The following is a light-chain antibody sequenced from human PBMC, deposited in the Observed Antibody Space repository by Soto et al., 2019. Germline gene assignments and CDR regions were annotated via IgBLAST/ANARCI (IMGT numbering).Light chain of an antibody. CDR2: KAS. J-gene: IGKJ1*01. Sequence: DIQMTQSPSTLSASVGDRVTITCRASQSISSWLAWYQQKPGKAPKLLIYKASSLESGVPSRFSGSGSGTEFTLTSSSLQPDEFATYYCEQYNSYSTFGQGPNVEIQ. CDR3: EQYNSYST. CDR1: QSISSW. V-gene: IGKV1-5*03.